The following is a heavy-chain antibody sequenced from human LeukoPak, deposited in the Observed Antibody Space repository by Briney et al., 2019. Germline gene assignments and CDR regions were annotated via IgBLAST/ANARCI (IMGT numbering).Heavy chain of an antibody. CDR1: GYTFTGNY. D-gene: IGHD3-22*01. CDR3: ARGSYDSSDFEYFHH. CDR2: INPNSGGT. J-gene: IGHJ1*01. V-gene: IGHV1-2*02. Sequence: ASVKVSCKASGYTFTGNYMHWVRQAPGQGLEWVGWINPNSGGTNYAQKLQGRVTMTRDTSIGTAYMELNRLRSDDTAVYYCARGSYDSSDFEYFHHWGQGTLVTVSS.